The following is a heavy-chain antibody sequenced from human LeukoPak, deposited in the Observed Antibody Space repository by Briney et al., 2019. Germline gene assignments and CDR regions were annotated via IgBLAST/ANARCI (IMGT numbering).Heavy chain of an antibody. D-gene: IGHD3-3*01. CDR3: ARDYDFGVVNN. Sequence: GGSLRLSCAASGFTFSSYSMNWVRQAPGKGLEWVSYISSSSSTIYYADSVKGRFTISRDNAKNSLYLQMNSLRAVDTAVYYCARDYDFGVVNNWGQGTLVTVSS. CDR1: GFTFSSYS. CDR2: ISSSSSTI. J-gene: IGHJ4*02. V-gene: IGHV3-48*01.